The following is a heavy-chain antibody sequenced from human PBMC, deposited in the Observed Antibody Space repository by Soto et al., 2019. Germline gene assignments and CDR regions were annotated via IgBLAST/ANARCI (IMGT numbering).Heavy chain of an antibody. D-gene: IGHD3-16*01. CDR3: ARGKAGDDY. CDR1: GFTFSDSW. Sequence: EVQLVESGGGLVQPGESLRLSCAASGFTFSDSWMGWVRQAPGKGLEWVANVKQDGSEKYDVDSVKGRFTISRDNAKNSLFLQMNSLRVEDTAVYYCARGKAGDDYWGQGTLVSVSS. J-gene: IGHJ4*02. V-gene: IGHV3-7*03. CDR2: VKQDGSEK.